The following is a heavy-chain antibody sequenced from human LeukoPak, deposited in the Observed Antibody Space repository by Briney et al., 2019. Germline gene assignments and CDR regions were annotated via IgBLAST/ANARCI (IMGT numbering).Heavy chain of an antibody. CDR1: GFTFSSYG. CDR3: ARADSGPSFPPDY. D-gene: IGHD5-12*01. J-gene: IGHJ4*02. Sequence: GGSLRLSCAASGFTFSSYGMHWVRQAPGKGLEYVAAISSNGDSTYYADSVKGRLTVSRDNSKNTLSLQIGSLRADDTAVYYCARADSGPSFPPDYWGQGTLVTVSS. CDR2: ISSNGDST. V-gene: IGHV3-64*02.